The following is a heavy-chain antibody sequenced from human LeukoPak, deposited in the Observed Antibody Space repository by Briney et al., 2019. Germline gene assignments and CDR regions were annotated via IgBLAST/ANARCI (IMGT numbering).Heavy chain of an antibody. V-gene: IGHV4-34*01. CDR3: ARRFLLAAVSNWFDP. J-gene: IGHJ5*02. CDR2: INHSGST. Sequence: PSETLSLTCAVYGGSFSGYYWSWIRQPPGKGLEWIGEINHSGSTNYNPSLKSRVTISVDTSKNQFSLKLSSATAADTAVYYCARRFLLAAVSNWFDPWGQGTLVTVSS. CDR1: GGSFSGYY. D-gene: IGHD6-13*01.